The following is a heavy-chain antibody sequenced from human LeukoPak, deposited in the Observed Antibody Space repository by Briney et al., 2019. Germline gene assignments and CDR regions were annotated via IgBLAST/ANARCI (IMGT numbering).Heavy chain of an antibody. V-gene: IGHV1-18*01. D-gene: IGHD3-10*01. CDR2: ISAYNGNT. J-gene: IGHJ4*02. CDR1: GCTFTSYG. CDR3: ARDPLLWFGEAIDY. Sequence: EASVKVSCKASGCTFTSYGISWVRQAPGQGLEWMGWISAYNGNTNYAQKLQGRVTMTTDTSTSTAYMELRSLRSDDTAVYYCARDPLLWFGEAIDYWGQGTLVTVSS.